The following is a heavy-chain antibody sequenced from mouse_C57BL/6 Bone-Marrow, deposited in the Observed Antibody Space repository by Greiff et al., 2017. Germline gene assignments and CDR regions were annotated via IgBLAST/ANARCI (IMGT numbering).Heavy chain of an antibody. CDR1: GFTFTDYY. J-gene: IGHJ4*01. V-gene: IGHV7-3*01. CDR3: ARLGTTMDY. D-gene: IGHD2-3*01. CDR2: IRNKANGYTT. Sequence: EVKLVESGGGLVQPGGSLSLSCAASGFTFTDYYMSWVSQPPGKALEWLGFIRNKANGYTTEYSASVKGRFTISRDNSQSILYLQMNALRAEDSATYYCARLGTTMDYWGQGTSVTVSS.